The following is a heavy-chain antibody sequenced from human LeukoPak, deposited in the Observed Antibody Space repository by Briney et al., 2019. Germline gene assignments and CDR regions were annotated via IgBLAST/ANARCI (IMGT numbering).Heavy chain of an antibody. V-gene: IGHV4-59*12. D-gene: IGHD6-13*01. J-gene: IGHJ4*02. CDR3: ARLIAAAGTYYFDY. CDR2: IYYSGST. Sequence: SETLSLTCTVSGGSISSYYWSWIRQPPGKGLERIGYIYYSGSTNYNPSLKSRVTISVETSKNQFSLKLSSVTAADTAVYYCARLIAAAGTYYFDYWGQGTLVTVSS. CDR1: GGSISSYY.